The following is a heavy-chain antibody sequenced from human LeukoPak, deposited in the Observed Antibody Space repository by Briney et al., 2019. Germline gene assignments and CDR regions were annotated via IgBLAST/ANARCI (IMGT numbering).Heavy chain of an antibody. CDR3: ARDSSSSKLYYFDY. V-gene: IGHV4-34*01. Sequence: SETLSLTCAVYGGSFSGYYWSWIRQPPGKGLEWVGEINHSGSTNYNPSLKSRVTISVDTSKNQFSLKLSSVTAADTAVYYCARDSSSSKLYYFDYWGQGTLVTVSS. CDR1: GGSFSGYY. J-gene: IGHJ4*02. CDR2: INHSGST. D-gene: IGHD6-6*01.